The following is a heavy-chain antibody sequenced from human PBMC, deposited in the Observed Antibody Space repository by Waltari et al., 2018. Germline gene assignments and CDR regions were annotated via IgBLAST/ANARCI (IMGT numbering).Heavy chain of an antibody. Sequence: QVQLQESGPGLVKPSETLSLTCTVSGGSISSHYWSWIRQPPGKGLEWIGYIYYSGSTNYNPSLKSRVTISVDTSKNQFSLKLSSVTAADTAVYYCARDRGTGDVYFDYWGQGTLVTVSS. D-gene: IGHD7-27*01. CDR2: IYYSGST. CDR1: GGSISSHY. V-gene: IGHV4-59*11. CDR3: ARDRGTGDVYFDY. J-gene: IGHJ4*02.